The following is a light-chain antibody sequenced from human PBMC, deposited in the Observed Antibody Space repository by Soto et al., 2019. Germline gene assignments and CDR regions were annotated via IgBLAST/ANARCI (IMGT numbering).Light chain of an antibody. CDR1: QSVSSK. CDR3: LQYKNWPYI. CDR2: GAS. Sequence: EIVMTQSPATLSVSPGERATLSCRASQSVSSKLVWYPQKPGQAPRLLLYGASTRATGIPVRFSGSGSGTEFTLTISSLQSEDFAVYYCLQYKNWPYIFGQGTKLEIK. J-gene: IGKJ2*01. V-gene: IGKV3-15*01.